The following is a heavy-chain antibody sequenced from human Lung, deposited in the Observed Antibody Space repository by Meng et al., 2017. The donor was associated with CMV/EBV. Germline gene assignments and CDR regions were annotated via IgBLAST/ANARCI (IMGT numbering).Heavy chain of an antibody. Sequence: SDTLSSTCTPSGYSISSGYYSGWVRQPPGKGLEWIGCIYHSGSTYYNPSLKSRGTISVDTPKNQFTLKLSSVTAADTAVYYCASARFDYWGQGTLVTVSS. CDR3: ASARFDY. CDR2: IYHSGST. V-gene: IGHV4-38-2*02. J-gene: IGHJ4*02. CDR1: GYSISSGYY.